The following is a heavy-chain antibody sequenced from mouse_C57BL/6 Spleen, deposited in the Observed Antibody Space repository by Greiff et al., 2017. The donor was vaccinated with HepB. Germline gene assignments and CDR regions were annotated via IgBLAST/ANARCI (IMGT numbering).Heavy chain of an antibody. CDR1: GYAFSSYW. V-gene: IGHV1-80*01. CDR3: ARDSSGYEYYAMDY. D-gene: IGHD3-2*02. J-gene: IGHJ4*01. CDR2: IYPGDGDT. Sequence: QVQLQQSGAELVKPGASVKISCKASGYAFSSYWMNWVKQRPGKGLEWIGQIYPGDGDTNYNGKFKGKATLTADKSSSTAYMQRSSLTSEDSAVYFCARDSSGYEYYAMDYWGQGTSVTVSS.